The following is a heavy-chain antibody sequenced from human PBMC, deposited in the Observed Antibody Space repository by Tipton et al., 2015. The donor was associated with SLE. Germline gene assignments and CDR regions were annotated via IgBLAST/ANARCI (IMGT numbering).Heavy chain of an antibody. CDR3: ARAFGTSWQWWFDP. Sequence: TLSLTCAVSGGSISSSSYYWGWIRQHPGKGLEWIGYIYYSGSTYYNPSLKSRITISVDTSKNQFSLKLTSVTAAATAVYYCARAFGTSWQWWFDPWGQGTLVTVSS. CDR1: GGSISSSSYY. D-gene: IGHD2-2*01. CDR2: IYYSGST. J-gene: IGHJ5*02. V-gene: IGHV4-31*11.